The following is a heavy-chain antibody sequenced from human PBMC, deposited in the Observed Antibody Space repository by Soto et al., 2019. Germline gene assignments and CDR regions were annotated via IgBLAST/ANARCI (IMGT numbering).Heavy chain of an antibody. CDR2: ISYDGSNK. Sequence: GGSLRLSCAASGFTFSSYAMHWVRQAPGKGLEWVAVISYDGSNKYYADSVKGRFTISRDNSKNTLYLQMNSLRAEDTAVYYCARSSYVLLWFGEPVGYYGMDVRGQGTTVTVSS. V-gene: IGHV3-30-3*01. CDR1: GFTFSSYA. D-gene: IGHD3-10*01. J-gene: IGHJ6*02. CDR3: ARSSYVLLWFGEPVGYYGMDV.